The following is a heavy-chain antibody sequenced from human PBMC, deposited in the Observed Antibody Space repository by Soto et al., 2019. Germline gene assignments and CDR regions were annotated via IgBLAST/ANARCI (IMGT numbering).Heavy chain of an antibody. J-gene: IGHJ4*02. V-gene: IGHV3-23*01. CDR2: ISANGQGI. Sequence: GGSLRLSCAASGFTFSAYALIWVRQAPGKGLEWVSAISANGQGIYYADSVRGRFTISRDNSKNTIFLHMDSLRAEDTAVYYCAKDRNYPRDQFHYWGQGTLVTVSS. CDR3: AKDRNYPRDQFHY. CDR1: GFTFSAYA. D-gene: IGHD1-7*01.